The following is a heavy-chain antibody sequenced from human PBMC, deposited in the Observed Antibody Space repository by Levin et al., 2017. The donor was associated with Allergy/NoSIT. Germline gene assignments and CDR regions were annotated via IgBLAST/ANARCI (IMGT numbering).Heavy chain of an antibody. J-gene: IGHJ5*02. V-gene: IGHV5-10-1*01. CDR1: GYSFTSYW. D-gene: IGHD6-13*01. CDR3: ARQDIAAAGIDP. Sequence: SGESLKISCKGSGYSFTSYWISWVRQMPGKGLEWMGRIDPSDSYTNYSPSFQGHVTISADKSISTAYLQWSSLKASDTAMYYCARQDIAAAGIDPWGQGTLVTVSS. CDR2: IDPSDSYT.